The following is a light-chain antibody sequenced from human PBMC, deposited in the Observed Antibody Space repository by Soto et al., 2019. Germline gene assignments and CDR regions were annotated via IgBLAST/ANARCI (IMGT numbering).Light chain of an antibody. CDR3: AAWDDSLNGLV. V-gene: IGLV1-44*01. CDR1: SSNIGSNT. CDR2: SNN. Sequence: QSVLPQPPSASGTPGQRVTISCSGSSSNIGSNTVNWYQQLPKTAPKLLIYSNNQRPSGVPDRFSGSKSGTSASLAISGLQSEDEADYYCAAWDDSLNGLVFGGGTKVTVL. J-gene: IGLJ2*01.